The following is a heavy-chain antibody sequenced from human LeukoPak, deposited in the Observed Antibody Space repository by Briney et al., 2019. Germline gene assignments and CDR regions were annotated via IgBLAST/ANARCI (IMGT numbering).Heavy chain of an antibody. Sequence: SETLSLTCTVSGGSISSYYWSWIRQPPGKGLEWIGYIYYSGSTNYNPSLKSRVTISVDTSKNQFSLKLSSVTAADTAVYYCAKSMVRGVIGYWGQGILVTVSS. D-gene: IGHD3-10*01. V-gene: IGHV4-59*08. J-gene: IGHJ4*02. CDR2: IYYSGST. CDR1: GGSISSYY. CDR3: AKSMVRGVIGY.